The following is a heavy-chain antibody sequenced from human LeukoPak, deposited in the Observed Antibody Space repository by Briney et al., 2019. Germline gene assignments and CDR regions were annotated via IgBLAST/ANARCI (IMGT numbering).Heavy chain of an antibody. CDR2: IYYSGST. D-gene: IGHD3-10*01. CDR3: ARNPPGGYYGSGSYGTFDY. J-gene: IGHJ4*02. CDR1: GGSISDYY. V-gene: IGHV4-59*08. Sequence: SETLSLTCTVSGGSISDYYWTWIRQPPGKGLEWVGYIYYSGSTYYNPSLKSRVTISVDTSKNQFSLKLSSVTAADTAVYYCARNPPGGYYGSGSYGTFDYWGQGTLVTVSS.